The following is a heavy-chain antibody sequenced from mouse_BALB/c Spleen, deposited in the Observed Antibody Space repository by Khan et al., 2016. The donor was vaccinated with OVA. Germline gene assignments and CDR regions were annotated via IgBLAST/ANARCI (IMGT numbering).Heavy chain of an antibody. CDR1: GFTFSSYA. Sequence: EVMLVESGGGLVKPGGSLKLSCAASGFTFSSYAMSWVRQTPEKRLEWVATISSGGSYTYYPDSVKGRFTISRDNAKNTLYLQMSSLRSEDTAMYYCARQLRLRRGFAYWGQGTLVTVSA. D-gene: IGHD1-2*01. V-gene: IGHV5-9-3*01. CDR2: ISSGGSYT. J-gene: IGHJ3*01. CDR3: ARQLRLRRGFAY.